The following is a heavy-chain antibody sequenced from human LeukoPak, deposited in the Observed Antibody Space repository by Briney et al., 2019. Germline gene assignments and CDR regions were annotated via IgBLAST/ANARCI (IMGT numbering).Heavy chain of an antibody. CDR1: GFTFSSYA. CDR2: ISGSGGST. D-gene: IGHD2-2*01. J-gene: IGHJ4*02. Sequence: GGSLRLSCAASGFTFSSYAMSWVRQAPGKGLEWVSAISGSGGSTYYADSVKGRFTISRDNSKNTLYLQMNSLRAEDTAVYYCAKYRDIVVVPAAICLDYWGQGTLVTVSS. CDR3: AKYRDIVVVPAAICLDY. V-gene: IGHV3-23*01.